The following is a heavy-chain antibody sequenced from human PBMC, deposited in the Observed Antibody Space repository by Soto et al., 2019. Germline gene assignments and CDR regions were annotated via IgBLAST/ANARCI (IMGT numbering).Heavy chain of an antibody. V-gene: IGHV3-73*02. CDR2: IRSKANSYAT. CDR1: GFTFSGSA. D-gene: IGHD6-19*01. J-gene: IGHJ5*02. CDR3: TRHSSGWRWFDP. Sequence: EVQLVESGGGLVQPGGSLKLSCAASGFTFSGSAMHWVRQASGKGLEWVGRIRSKANSYATAYAASVNGRFTISRDDSKNTAYLQMNSLKTDDTAVYYCTRHSSGWRWFDPWGQGTLVTVSS.